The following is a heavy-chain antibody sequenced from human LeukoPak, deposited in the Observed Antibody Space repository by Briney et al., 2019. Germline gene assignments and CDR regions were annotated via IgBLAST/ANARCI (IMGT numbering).Heavy chain of an antibody. J-gene: IGHJ3*02. CDR1: GGSISSSSYY. CDR3: ASPSHYTVTTRVADAFDI. Sequence: SETLSLTCTVSGGSISSSSYYWGWIRQPPGKGLEWIGSIYYSGSTYYNPSLKSRVTISVDTSKNQFSLKLSSVTAADTAVYYCASPSHYTVTTRVADAFDIWGQGTMVTVSS. D-gene: IGHD4-17*01. CDR2: IYYSGST. V-gene: IGHV4-39*07.